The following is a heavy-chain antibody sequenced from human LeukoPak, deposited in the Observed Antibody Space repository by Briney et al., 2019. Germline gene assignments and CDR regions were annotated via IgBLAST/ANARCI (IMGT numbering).Heavy chain of an antibody. CDR1: GGSISSGDYY. J-gene: IGHJ3*02. Sequence: SETLSLTCTVSGGSISSGDYYWSWIRQPPGKGLEWIGYIYYSGSAYYNPSLKSRVTISVDTSKNQFSLKLSSVTAADTAVYYCASSRIRAFDIWGQGTMVTVSS. D-gene: IGHD2-21*01. CDR2: IYYSGSA. CDR3: ASSRIRAFDI. V-gene: IGHV4-30-4*08.